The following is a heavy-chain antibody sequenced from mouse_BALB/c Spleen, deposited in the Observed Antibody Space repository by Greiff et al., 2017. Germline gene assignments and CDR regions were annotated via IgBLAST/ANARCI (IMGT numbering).Heavy chain of an antibody. Sequence: EVKLEESGPGLVKPSQSLSLTCSVTGYSITSGYYWNWIRQFPGNKLEWMGYISYDGSNNYNPSLKNRISITRDTSKNQFFLKLNSVTTEDTATYYCAREDYYGYDGYAMDYWGQGTSVTVSS. D-gene: IGHD2-2*01. CDR2: ISYDGSN. CDR3: AREDYYGYDGYAMDY. V-gene: IGHV3-6*02. J-gene: IGHJ4*01. CDR1: GYSITSGYY.